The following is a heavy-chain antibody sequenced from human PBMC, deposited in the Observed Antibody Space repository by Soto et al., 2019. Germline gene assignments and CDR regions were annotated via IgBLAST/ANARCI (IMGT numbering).Heavy chain of an antibody. J-gene: IGHJ6*03. D-gene: IGHD6-19*01. CDR1: GYTFTSYA. V-gene: IGHV1-3*01. CDR2: INAGNGNT. CDR3: ARCIAVAATYYYYYMDV. Sequence: ASVKVSCKASGYTFTSYAMHWVRQAPGQRLEWMGWINAGNGNTKYSQKFQGRVTITRDTSASTAYMELSSLRSEDTAVYYCARCIAVAATYYYYYMDVWGKGTTVTVSS.